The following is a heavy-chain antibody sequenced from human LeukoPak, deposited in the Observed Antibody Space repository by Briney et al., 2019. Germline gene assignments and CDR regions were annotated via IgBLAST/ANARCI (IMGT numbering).Heavy chain of an antibody. CDR1: GFTVSSNY. CDR2: IYSGGST. Sequence: GGSLRLSCAASGFTVSSNYMSWVRQAPGKGLEWVSVIYSGGSTYYADSVKGRFTISRDNSENTLYLQMNSLRAEDTAVYYCARERIVAPDYYYGMDVWGQGTTVTVSS. V-gene: IGHV3-53*01. CDR3: ARERIVAPDYYYGMDV. J-gene: IGHJ6*02. D-gene: IGHD3-22*01.